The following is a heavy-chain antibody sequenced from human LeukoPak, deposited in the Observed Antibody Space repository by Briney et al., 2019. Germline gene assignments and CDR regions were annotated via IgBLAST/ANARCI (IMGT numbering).Heavy chain of an antibody. CDR1: GYTFTGYY. CDR3: ARVAYYYGSGSYLSY. J-gene: IGHJ4*02. D-gene: IGHD3-10*01. Sequence: ASVKVSCKASGYTFTGYYMHWVRQAPGQGLEWMGWINPNSGGTNYAQKFQGRVTMTRDTSISTAYMELSRLRSDDTAVYYCARVAYYYGSGSYLSYWGQGTLVTVSS. V-gene: IGHV1-2*02. CDR2: INPNSGGT.